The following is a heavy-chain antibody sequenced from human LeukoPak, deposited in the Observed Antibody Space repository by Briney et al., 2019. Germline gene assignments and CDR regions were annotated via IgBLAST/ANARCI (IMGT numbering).Heavy chain of an antibody. D-gene: IGHD1-14*01. CDR1: GGSISRYY. J-gene: IGHJ6*03. CDR3: ARDLPGYYYMDV. Sequence: KASETLSLTCPVAGGSISRYYWSWIRQPARKGLEWMGRIYSSGSTDYESSLKGRVTMSVDTSKNQFSLKLRSVTAADTAVYYYARDLPGYYYMDVWGKGTTVTVSS. V-gene: IGHV4-4*07. CDR2: IYSSGST.